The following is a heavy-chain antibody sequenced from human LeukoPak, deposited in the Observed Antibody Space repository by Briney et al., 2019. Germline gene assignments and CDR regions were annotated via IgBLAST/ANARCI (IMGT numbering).Heavy chain of an antibody. CDR1: GYTFTSYG. Sequence: ASVKVSCKASGYTFTSYGISWVRQAPGQGLEWMGWISAYNGNTNYAQKLQGRVTMTTDTSTSTAYMELSSLRSEDTAVYYCARGGRDIVVVPVGAFDIWGQGTMVTVSS. CDR3: ARGGRDIVVVPVGAFDI. J-gene: IGHJ3*02. V-gene: IGHV1-18*01. D-gene: IGHD2-2*01. CDR2: ISAYNGNT.